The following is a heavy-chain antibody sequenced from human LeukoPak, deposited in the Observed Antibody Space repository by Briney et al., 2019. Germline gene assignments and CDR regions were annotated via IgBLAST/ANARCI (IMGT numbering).Heavy chain of an antibody. V-gene: IGHV3-7*01. CDR3: ATGLGATGHDY. J-gene: IGHJ4*02. CDR2: IKEDGSEK. Sequence: GGSLRLSCAASGFRFYTYWMTWVRQTPGKGLQWVVNIKEDGSEKHFLDSVKGRFTISRDNAKNLLFLQMNRLRVEDTAVYHCATGLGATGHDYWGQGTLVTVSS. D-gene: IGHD1-26*01. CDR1: GFRFYTYW.